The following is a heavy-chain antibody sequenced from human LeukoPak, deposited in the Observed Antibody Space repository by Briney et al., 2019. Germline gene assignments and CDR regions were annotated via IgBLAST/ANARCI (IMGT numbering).Heavy chain of an antibody. CDR1: GGSFSGYY. V-gene: IGHV4-34*01. CDR2: INHSGST. Sequence: SETLSPTCAVYGGSFSGYYWSWIRQPPGKGLEWIGEINHSGSTNYNPSLKSRVTISVDTSKNQFSLKLSSVTAADTAVYYCARGKTYYYGSGSYGPPFDYWGQGTLVTVSS. D-gene: IGHD3-10*01. CDR3: ARGKTYYYGSGSYGPPFDY. J-gene: IGHJ4*02.